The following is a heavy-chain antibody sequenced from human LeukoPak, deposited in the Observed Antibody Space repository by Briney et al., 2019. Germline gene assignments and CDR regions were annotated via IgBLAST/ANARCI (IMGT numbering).Heavy chain of an antibody. CDR3: TKSGVDCSGGSCYSFFNY. J-gene: IGHJ4*02. D-gene: IGHD2-15*01. Sequence: GWCLRLSCAASGLTFSSYAMSWVRQAPGERLEWVSAISGIVGSTYYADSVKGRFTLSRDNSKNTLYLQMYSLRAEDTAVYYCTKSGVDCSGGSCYSFFNYWGQGTLVTVSS. CDR1: GLTFSSYA. CDR2: ISGIVGST. V-gene: IGHV3-23*01.